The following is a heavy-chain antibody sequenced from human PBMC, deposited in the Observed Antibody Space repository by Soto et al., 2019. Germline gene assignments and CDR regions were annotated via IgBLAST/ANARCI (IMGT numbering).Heavy chain of an antibody. CDR1: GYRFSDYY. Sequence: QVQLVQSGAEVKKPGASETFSCKASGYRFSDYYLHWVRQAPGQGPEWMGWMNPNSGDTKYAQKFKGRVTMTRDTSVRTAFMELNWLKSDDTAVYYCARESGGATATLDYYYFYMDVWGIGTTVTVSS. CDR2: MNPNSGDT. D-gene: IGHD5-12*01. CDR3: ARESGGATATLDYYYFYMDV. J-gene: IGHJ6*03. V-gene: IGHV1-2*02.